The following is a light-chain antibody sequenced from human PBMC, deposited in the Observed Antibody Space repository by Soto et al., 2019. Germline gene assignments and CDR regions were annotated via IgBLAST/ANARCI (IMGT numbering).Light chain of an antibody. V-gene: IGLV1-40*01. CDR1: SSNIGAGFE. CDR3: QSYDSSLSGYVI. J-gene: IGLJ2*01. Sequence: QSVLTQPPSVSAAPGQRVTISCTGSSSNIGAGFEVHWYQQLPGTAPKLLIYTNINRPSGVPDRFSGSRSGTSASLAITGLQVEDEADYYCQSYDSSLSGYVIFGGGTKLTVL. CDR2: TNI.